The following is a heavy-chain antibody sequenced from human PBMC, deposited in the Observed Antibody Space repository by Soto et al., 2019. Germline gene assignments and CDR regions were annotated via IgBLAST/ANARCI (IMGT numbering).Heavy chain of an antibody. D-gene: IGHD3-9*01. J-gene: IGHJ4*02. V-gene: IGHV1-18*01. CDR1: GYTFTSYG. Sequence: ASVKVSCKASGYTFTSYGSSWVRQAPGQGLEWMGWISAYNGNTNYAQKLQGRVTMTTDTSTSTAYMELRSLRSDDTAVYYCARSHHVLRYFDWLSLFDYWGQGTLVTVSS. CDR3: ARSHHVLRYFDWLSLFDY. CDR2: ISAYNGNT.